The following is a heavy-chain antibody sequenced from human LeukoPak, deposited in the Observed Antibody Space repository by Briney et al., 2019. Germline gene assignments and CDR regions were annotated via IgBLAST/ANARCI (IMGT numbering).Heavy chain of an antibody. D-gene: IGHD6-13*01. CDR1: GGSINNYY. J-gene: IGHJ4*02. CDR2: IYSSGST. V-gene: IGHV4-4*07. Sequence: PSETLSLTCTVSGGSINNYYWSWIRQPAGKGLEWIGRIYSSGSTNYNPSLKSRVTMSVDTSKNQFSLKLSSVTAADPAVYYCARDFARAAAVPLSYFDYWGQGTLVTVSS. CDR3: ARDFARAAAVPLSYFDY.